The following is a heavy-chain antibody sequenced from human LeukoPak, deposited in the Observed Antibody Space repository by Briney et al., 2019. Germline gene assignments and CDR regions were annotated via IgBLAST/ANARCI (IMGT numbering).Heavy chain of an antibody. CDR3: ARVTGPRYCSSTIGPCYYYYGMDV. CDR1: GGTFSSYA. Sequence: SVKVSCKASGGTFSSYAISWVRQAPGQGLEWMGGIIPIFGTANYAQRFQGRVTITADESTSTAYMELSSLRSEDTAVYYCARVTGPRYCSSTIGPCYYYYGMDVWGKGTTVTVSS. D-gene: IGHD2-2*01. J-gene: IGHJ6*04. V-gene: IGHV1-69*13. CDR2: IIPIFGTA.